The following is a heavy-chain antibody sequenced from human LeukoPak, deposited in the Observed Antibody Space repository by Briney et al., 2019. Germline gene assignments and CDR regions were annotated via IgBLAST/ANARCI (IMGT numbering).Heavy chain of an antibody. CDR1: GFTFSSYA. V-gene: IGHV3-30*04. CDR2: ISYDGSNK. D-gene: IGHD5-18*01. J-gene: IGHJ4*02. CDR3: ARGYSYGRGYFDY. Sequence: PGGSLRLSCAASGFTFSSYAMHWVRQAPGKGLEWVAVISYDGSNKYYADSVKGRFTISRDNSKNTLYLQMNSLRAEDTAVYYCARGYSYGRGYFDYWGQGTLVTVFS.